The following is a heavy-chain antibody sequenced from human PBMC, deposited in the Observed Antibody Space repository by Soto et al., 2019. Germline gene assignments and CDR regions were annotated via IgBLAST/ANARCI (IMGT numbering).Heavy chain of an antibody. Sequence: SETLSLTCTVSGGSIRSGDYYWSWIRQPPGKGLEWIGYIYYSGSTYYNPSLKSRVTISVDTSKNQFSLKLSSVTAADTAVYYCARAEEVTANYYYGMDVWGQGTTVTVSS. V-gene: IGHV4-30-4*01. CDR2: IYYSGST. D-gene: IGHD2-21*02. J-gene: IGHJ6*02. CDR1: GGSIRSGDYY. CDR3: ARAEEVTANYYYGMDV.